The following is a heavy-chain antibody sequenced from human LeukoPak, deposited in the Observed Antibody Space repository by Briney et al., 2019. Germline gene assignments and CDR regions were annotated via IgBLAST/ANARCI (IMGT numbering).Heavy chain of an antibody. CDR1: GFTFSSYG. V-gene: IGHV3-30*18. CDR2: ISYDGSNK. Sequence: QPGRSLRLSCAASGFTFSSYGMHWVRQAPGKGLEWVAVISYDGSNKYYADSVKGRFTISRDNSKNTLYLQMNSLRAEDTAVYYCAKDPTTSYDILTGFGSSKPPVYYCYGMDVWGQGTTVTVSS. J-gene: IGHJ6*02. D-gene: IGHD3-9*01. CDR3: AKDPTTSYDILTGFGSSKPPVYYCYGMDV.